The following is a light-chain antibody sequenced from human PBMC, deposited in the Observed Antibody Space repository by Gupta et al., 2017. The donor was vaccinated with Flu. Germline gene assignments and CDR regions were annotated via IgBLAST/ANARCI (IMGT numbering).Light chain of an antibody. V-gene: IGLV3-21*02. CDR3: QVWLGSPHSYV. CDR2: DDT. J-gene: IGLJ1*01. CDR1: NIGSRS. Sequence: SYVVTQPPSVSVAPGQTARITCGENNIGSRSVHWYQQKSGQAPILVAFDDTDRPSGIPERFSASNSGNTATLTISEVEAGDEADYYCQVWLGSPHSYVFGTGTQVTVL.